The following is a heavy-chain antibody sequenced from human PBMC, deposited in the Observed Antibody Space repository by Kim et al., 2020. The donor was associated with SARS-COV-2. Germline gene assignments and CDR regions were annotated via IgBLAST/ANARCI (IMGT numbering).Heavy chain of an antibody. CDR2: INPNSGGT. D-gene: IGHD2-21*01. Sequence: ASVKVSCKASGYTFTGYYMHWVRQAPGQGLEWMGWINPNSGGTNYAQKFQGRVTMTRDTSISTAYMELSRLRSDDTAVYYCARTLGIAGAFDYWGQGTLVTVSS. CDR3: ARTLGIAGAFDY. V-gene: IGHV1-2*02. CDR1: GYTFTGYY. J-gene: IGHJ4*02.